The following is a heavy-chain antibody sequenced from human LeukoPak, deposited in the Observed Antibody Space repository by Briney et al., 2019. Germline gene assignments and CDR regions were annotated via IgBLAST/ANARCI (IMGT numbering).Heavy chain of an antibody. CDR3: AKTSPPYFDWAPVDS. V-gene: IGHV3-30*18. CDR1: GFTFSSYA. Sequence: GGSLRLSCAASGFTFSSYAMHWLRQAPGKGLEWVAIISYDGSNKYYADSVKGRFTISRDNSKNTLSLQMNSLRAEDTAVYYCAKTSPPYFDWAPVDSWGQGTLVTVSS. J-gene: IGHJ4*02. D-gene: IGHD3-9*01. CDR2: ISYDGSNK.